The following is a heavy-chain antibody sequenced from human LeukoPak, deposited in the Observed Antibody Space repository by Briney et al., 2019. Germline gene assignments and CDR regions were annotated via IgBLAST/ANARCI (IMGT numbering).Heavy chain of an antibody. D-gene: IGHD3-9*01. CDR2: IWYDGGET. CDR1: GFTFTRSG. V-gene: IGHV3-33*01. J-gene: IGHJ6*02. CDR3: AREDGTIITNSYFFYGMDV. Sequence: GGSLRLSCAASGFTFTRSGIHWVRQAPGKGLEWVTSIWYDGGETYYADSVKGRFSISRDKSKSMVYLQMNSLRDEDTAVYYCAREDGTIITNSYFFYGMDVWGQGTTVSVSS.